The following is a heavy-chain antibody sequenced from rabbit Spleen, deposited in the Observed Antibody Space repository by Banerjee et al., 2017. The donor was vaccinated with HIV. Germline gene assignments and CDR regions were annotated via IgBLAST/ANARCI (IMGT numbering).Heavy chain of an antibody. J-gene: IGHJ6*01. CDR3: ARDTGSSFSSYGMDL. D-gene: IGHD8-1*01. Sequence: QEQLVESRGGLVKPGGSLKLSCTASRFPFSDKAVMCWVRQAPGKGLEWISCIAGSSSGFTYSATWAKGRFTCSKTSSTTVTLQMTSLTAADTATYFCARDTGSSFSSYGMDLWGQGTLVTVS. CDR1: RFPFSDKAV. V-gene: IGHV1S45*01. CDR2: IAGSSSGFT.